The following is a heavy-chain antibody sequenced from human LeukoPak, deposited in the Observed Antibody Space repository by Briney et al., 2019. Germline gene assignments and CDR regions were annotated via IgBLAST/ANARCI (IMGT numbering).Heavy chain of an antibody. V-gene: IGHV3-21*04. CDR2: ISSSGSYI. D-gene: IGHD3-10*01. CDR3: AKEAYYGSGSYYAD. CDR1: GFIFSSYS. J-gene: IGHJ4*02. Sequence: GGSLRLSCAASGFIFSSYSINWVRQAPGKGLEWVSSISSSGSYIYFADSLKGRFTISRDNAKNSLYLQMNSLRAEDTAVYYCAKEAYYGSGSYYADWGQGTLVTVSS.